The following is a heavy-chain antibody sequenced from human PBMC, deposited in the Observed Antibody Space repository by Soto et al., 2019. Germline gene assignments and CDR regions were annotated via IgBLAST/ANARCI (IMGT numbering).Heavy chain of an antibody. V-gene: IGHV4-39*01. Sequence: QLQLQESGPGLVKPSETLSLTCTVSGGSISSSSYYWGWIRQPPGKGLEWIGSIYYSGSTYYNPSLKSRVTISVDTSKNQFSLKLSSVTAADTAVYYCATEDIVPMVYAIEGFRRWGQGTLVTVSS. CDR3: ATEDIVPMVYAIEGFRR. J-gene: IGHJ4*02. CDR2: IYYSGST. CDR1: GGSISSSSYY. D-gene: IGHD2-8*01.